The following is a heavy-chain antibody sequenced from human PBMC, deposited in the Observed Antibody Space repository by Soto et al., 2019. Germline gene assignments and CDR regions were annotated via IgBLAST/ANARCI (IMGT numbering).Heavy chain of an antibody. D-gene: IGHD3-3*01. V-gene: IGHV1-46*01. J-gene: IGHJ6*02. CDR2: INPSGGST. CDR1: GYTFTSYY. CDR3: ARGRGIFGVVIISPVGYYGMDV. Sequence: ASVKVSCKASGYTFTSYYMHWVRQAPGQGLEWMGIINPSGGSTSYAQKFQGRVTMTRDTSTSTVYMELSSLRSEDTAVYYCARGRGIFGVVIISPVGYYGMDVWGQGTTVTVSS.